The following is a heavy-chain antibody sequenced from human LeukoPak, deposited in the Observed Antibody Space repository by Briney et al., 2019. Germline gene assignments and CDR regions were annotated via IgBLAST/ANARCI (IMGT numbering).Heavy chain of an antibody. V-gene: IGHV1-18*01. CDR1: GYTFTSYG. CDR3: ARAAPPPSSWYGYYFDY. Sequence: ASVKVSCTASGYTFTSYGIRWVRQAPGQRLEWMGWISAYNGNTNYAQKLQGRVTMTTDPSTSTVDMELRRLRSDVTAVYYCARAAPPPSSWYGYYFDYWGQGTLVTVSS. J-gene: IGHJ4*02. CDR2: ISAYNGNT. D-gene: IGHD6-13*01.